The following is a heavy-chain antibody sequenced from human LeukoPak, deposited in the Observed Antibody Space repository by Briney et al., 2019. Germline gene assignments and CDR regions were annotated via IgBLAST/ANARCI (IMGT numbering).Heavy chain of an antibody. Sequence: SETLSLTCTVSGGSISSGSYYWSWIRQPAGKGLEWIGRIYTSGSTNYNPSLKSRVTISVDTSKNQFSLKLSSVTAADTAVYYCAREEWDFWSGPQRGYFQHWGQGTLVTVSS. CDR2: IYTSGST. D-gene: IGHD3-3*01. V-gene: IGHV4-61*02. CDR1: GGSISSGSYY. J-gene: IGHJ1*01. CDR3: AREEWDFWSGPQRGYFQH.